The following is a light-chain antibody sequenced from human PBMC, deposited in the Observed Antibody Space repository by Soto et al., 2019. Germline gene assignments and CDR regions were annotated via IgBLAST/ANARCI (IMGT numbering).Light chain of an antibody. V-gene: IGKV3-15*01. Sequence: EIVMTQSPATLSVSPGERATLSCRASQSVSSNLAWYQQKPGQAPRLLIYGASIRASGIPARFSGSGSWTEFTLTISSLQSEDFAVYYCQQYNNWPFTFGPGTKVDIK. J-gene: IGKJ3*01. CDR1: QSVSSN. CDR3: QQYNNWPFT. CDR2: GAS.